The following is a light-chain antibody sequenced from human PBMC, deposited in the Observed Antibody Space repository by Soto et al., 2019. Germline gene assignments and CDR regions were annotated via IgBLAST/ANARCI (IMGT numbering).Light chain of an antibody. CDR2: LVS. V-gene: IGKV2-28*01. CDR3: MQDLQTPYT. CDR1: HSLLHRSGYNY. J-gene: IGKJ2*01. Sequence: EIVMTQSPLSLPVTHGEPASISCMSSHSLLHRSGYNYLHWYLQKPGQSPQLLIYLVSTRASGVPYRFSGSGSGIDFTLKISRVEAEDVGVYYCMQDLQTPYTFGQGTKLESK.